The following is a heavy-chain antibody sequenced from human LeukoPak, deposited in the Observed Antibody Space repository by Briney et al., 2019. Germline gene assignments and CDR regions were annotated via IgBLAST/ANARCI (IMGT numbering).Heavy chain of an antibody. Sequence: GGSLRLSCAASGFTFSNYWMSWVRQAPGKGLEWVASIRPEGSEVYYMDSVKGRFTISRDNAENSLYRQMNSLRAEDTAVYYCARRSYGSGSYYLDYWGQGTLVTVSS. V-gene: IGHV3-7*01. J-gene: IGHJ4*02. CDR1: GFTFSNYW. CDR3: ARRSYGSGSYYLDY. D-gene: IGHD3-10*01. CDR2: IRPEGSEV.